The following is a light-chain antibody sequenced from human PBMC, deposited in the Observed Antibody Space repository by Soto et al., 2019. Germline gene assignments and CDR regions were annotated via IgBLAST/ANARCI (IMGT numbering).Light chain of an antibody. V-gene: IGKV1-5*01. CDR2: DAS. Sequence: DIQMTQSPSPLSASVGDRVTITGRASQIISRGLDWYKQKLGKAPKLLIYDASILESGVPSRFSGSGSGTEFTLTIRSLQTDDFAPYYCQPSNSYMTFGQGTKVEIK. CDR1: QIISRG. J-gene: IGKJ1*01. CDR3: QPSNSYMT.